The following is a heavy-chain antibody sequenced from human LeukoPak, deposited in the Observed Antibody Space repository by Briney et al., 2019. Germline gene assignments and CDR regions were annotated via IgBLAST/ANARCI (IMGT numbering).Heavy chain of an antibody. CDR2: TTGSGGST. Sequence: GGSLRLSCEASGFTFSSYGMSWVRQAPGKGLEWVSGTTGSGGSTYYADSVKGRFTISRDNSKNTLYLQMNSLRAEDTAVYYCAKDRPGAILWFDIWGQGTMLTVSS. J-gene: IGHJ3*02. CDR3: AKDRPGAILWFDI. V-gene: IGHV3-23*01. D-gene: IGHD3-10*01. CDR1: GFTFSSYG.